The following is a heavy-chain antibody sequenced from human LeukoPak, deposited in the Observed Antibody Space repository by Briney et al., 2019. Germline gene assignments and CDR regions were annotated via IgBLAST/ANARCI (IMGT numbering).Heavy chain of an antibody. D-gene: IGHD5-12*01. CDR3: ARDRGYSYGLDY. V-gene: IGHV4-31*03. CDR1: GASVSSGGYY. CDR2: IYHSGNA. Sequence: SETLSLTCTVSGASVSSGGYYWTWIRQRPGTGLEWIGYIYHSGNANYNPSLQSRVVISVDTSKNQFSLNLSSVAAADTAVYYCARDRGYSYGLDYWGQGTLVTVSS. J-gene: IGHJ4*02.